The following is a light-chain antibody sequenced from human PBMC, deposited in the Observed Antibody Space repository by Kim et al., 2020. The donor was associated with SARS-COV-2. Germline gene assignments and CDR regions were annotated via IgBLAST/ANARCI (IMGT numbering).Light chain of an antibody. J-gene: IGLJ3*02. Sequence: QSALTQPASVSGSPGQSITISCTGTNSDIGTYNLVSWYQQHPGKAPKLIIYEGFKRPSGVSTRFSAFKSGNTASLAISGLQAEDEADYYCCSYAGSSWVFGGGTQLTVL. CDR2: EGF. V-gene: IGLV2-23*01. CDR3: CSYAGSSWV. CDR1: NSDIGTYNL.